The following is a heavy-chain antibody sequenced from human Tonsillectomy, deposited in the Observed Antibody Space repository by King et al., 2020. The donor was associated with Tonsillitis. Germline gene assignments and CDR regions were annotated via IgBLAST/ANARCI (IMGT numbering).Heavy chain of an antibody. CDR1: GFTFSSYA. CDR3: ARAPLIGSGPRTNYYYGMDV. Sequence: VQLVESGGGVVQPGGSLRLSCTASGFTFSSYAVHWVRLAPGKGLEWVAIMSCDGVHKYYAESVKGRFTMSRDNSKNTLYLHMNSLRAEDTAVYYCARAPLIGSGPRTNYYYGMDVWGQGTTVTVSS. V-gene: IGHV3-30-3*01. J-gene: IGHJ6*02. CDR2: MSCDGVHK. D-gene: IGHD2-15*01.